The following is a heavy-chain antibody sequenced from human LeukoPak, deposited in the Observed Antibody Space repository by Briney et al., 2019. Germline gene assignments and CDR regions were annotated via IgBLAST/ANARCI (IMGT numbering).Heavy chain of an antibody. CDR2: ISWNSGSR. J-gene: IGHJ4*02. V-gene: IGHV3-9*01. CDR3: AKDTRHLRLYYFDY. Sequence: PGGSLRLSCAASGFTFDDYAMHWVRQAPGKGLELVSGISWNSGSRGYADSVKGRFTISRDNAKNSLYLQMNRLRAEDTALYYCAKDTRHLRLYYFDYWGQGTLVTVSS. CDR1: GFTFDDYA.